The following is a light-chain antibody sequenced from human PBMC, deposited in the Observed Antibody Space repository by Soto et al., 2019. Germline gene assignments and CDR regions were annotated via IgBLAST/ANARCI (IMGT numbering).Light chain of an antibody. Sequence: DIQLTQSPSFLSASVGDRVTITCRASQDISSYLAWYQQRPGKVPSFLTHSAYTLQSGVPSRFSATGSGTTFTLTISSLQPEDIANYYCQQLNRFPRTFGQGTKVEV. CDR3: QQLNRFPRT. V-gene: IGKV1-9*01. J-gene: IGKJ1*01. CDR1: QDISSY. CDR2: SAY.